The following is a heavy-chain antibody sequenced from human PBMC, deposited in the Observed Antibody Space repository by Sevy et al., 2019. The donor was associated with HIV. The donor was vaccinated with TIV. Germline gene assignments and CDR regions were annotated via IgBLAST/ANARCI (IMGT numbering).Heavy chain of an antibody. CDR2: VYYTGGT. CDR1: GGSINSDH. J-gene: IGHJ3*02. CDR3: AGRNDFDI. Sequence: SETLSLSCTVSGGSINSDHWNWIRQPPGKGLEWIGYVYYTGGTNYNPSLKNRVTISVDRPKNQFSLNLTSVTAANTAGYYWAGRNDFDIWGQGTMVTVSS. V-gene: IGHV4-59*08.